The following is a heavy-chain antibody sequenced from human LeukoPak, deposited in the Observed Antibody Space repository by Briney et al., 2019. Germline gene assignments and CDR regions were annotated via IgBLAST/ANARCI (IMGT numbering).Heavy chain of an antibody. CDR3: AREYSYGHGAFDI. D-gene: IGHD5-18*01. J-gene: IGHJ3*02. V-gene: IGHV1-2*06. Sequence: ASVKVSCKASGYTFTGYYMHWVRQAPGQGLEWMGRINPNSGGTNYAQKFQGRVTMTRDTSTSTAYMELSRLRSDDTAVYYCAREYSYGHGAFDIWGQGTMVTVSS. CDR2: INPNSGGT. CDR1: GYTFTGYY.